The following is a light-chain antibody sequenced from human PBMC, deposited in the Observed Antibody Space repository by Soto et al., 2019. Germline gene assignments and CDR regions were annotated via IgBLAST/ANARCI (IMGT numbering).Light chain of an antibody. CDR1: QSISSY. V-gene: IGKV1-39*01. CDR2: AAS. CDR3: QQSHSTPPT. J-gene: IGKJ1*01. Sequence: DLPMTQSPSSLSASVGDRVTITCRASQSISSYLNWYQQKPGKAPKLLIYAASSLQSGVPSRFSGSGSGTDFTLTISSLQPEDFATYYCQQSHSTPPTFGQGTKVEIK.